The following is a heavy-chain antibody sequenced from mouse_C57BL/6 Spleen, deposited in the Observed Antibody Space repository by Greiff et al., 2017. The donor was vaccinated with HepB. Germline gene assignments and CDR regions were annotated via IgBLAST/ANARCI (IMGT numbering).Heavy chain of an antibody. CDR3: ARGGYYGRGDY. CDR1: GYTFTSYW. Sequence: QVQLQQPGAELVMPGASVKLSCKASGYTFTSYWMHWVKQRPGQGLEWIGEIDPSDSYTNYNQKFKGKSTLTVDKSSSTAYMQLSSLTSEDSAVYDCARGGYYGRGDYWGQGTTLTVSS. J-gene: IGHJ2*01. V-gene: IGHV1-69*01. D-gene: IGHD1-1*01. CDR2: IDPSDSYT.